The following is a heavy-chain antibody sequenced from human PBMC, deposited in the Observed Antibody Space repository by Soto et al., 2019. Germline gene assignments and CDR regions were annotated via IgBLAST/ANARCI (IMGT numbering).Heavy chain of an antibody. D-gene: IGHD4-17*01. Sequence: SVKVSCKASGGTFSSYAISWVRQAPGQGLEWMGGIIHIFGTANYAQKFQGRVTITADESTSTAYMELSSLRSEDTAVYYCARRKDYGTSTHYYYSYGMDVWGQGTTVTVSS. J-gene: IGHJ6*02. CDR1: GGTFSSYA. V-gene: IGHV1-69*13. CDR3: ARRKDYGTSTHYYYSYGMDV. CDR2: IIHIFGTA.